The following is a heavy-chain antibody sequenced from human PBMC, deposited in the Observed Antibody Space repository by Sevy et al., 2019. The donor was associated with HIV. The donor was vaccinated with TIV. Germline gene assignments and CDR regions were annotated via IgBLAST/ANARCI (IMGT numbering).Heavy chain of an antibody. J-gene: IGHJ4*02. CDR3: ARGGYTYGKGYFDY. V-gene: IGHV4-38-2*01. Sequence: SETLSLTCGVSGYSISSGYYWGWIRQPPGKVLEWIGSIYHSGSTYSNPSLKSRVTISVDTSKNQFSLKLSSVTAADTAVYYCARGGYTYGKGYFDYWGQGTLVTVSS. CDR2: IYHSGST. CDR1: GYSISSGYY. D-gene: IGHD5-18*01.